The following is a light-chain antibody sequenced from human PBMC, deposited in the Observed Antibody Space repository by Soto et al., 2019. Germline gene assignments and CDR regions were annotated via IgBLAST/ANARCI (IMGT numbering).Light chain of an antibody. CDR1: QSVSSY. CDR2: DAS. CDR3: QQVFT. Sequence: EIVLTQSPATLSLSPGERATLSCRASQSVSSYLAWYQQKPGQAPRLLIYDASKKDTGNPARFSGSGSGTIFFLTFSSLVPEDFAVYYCQQVFTFGARTKGDIK. J-gene: IGKJ3*01. V-gene: IGKV3-11*01.